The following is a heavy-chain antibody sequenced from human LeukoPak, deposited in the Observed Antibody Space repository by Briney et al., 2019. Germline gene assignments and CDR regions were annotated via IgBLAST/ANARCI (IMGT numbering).Heavy chain of an antibody. CDR2: IYSSGTT. Sequence: PSETLSLTCTVSDASISGYYWSWLRQTAAKGLECIGRIYSSGTTNYNPSLKSRVTMSVDASRNQFSLQLTSVTAADTAVYFCAREDFYGDYPSYFDYWGQGILVTVSS. CDR3: AREDFYGDYPSYFDY. D-gene: IGHD4-17*01. CDR1: DASISGYY. V-gene: IGHV4-4*07. J-gene: IGHJ4*02.